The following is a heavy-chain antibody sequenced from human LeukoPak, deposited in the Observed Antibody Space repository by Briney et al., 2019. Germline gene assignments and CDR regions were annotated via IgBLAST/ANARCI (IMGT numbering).Heavy chain of an antibody. D-gene: IGHD5-18*01. CDR1: GGSISSYY. CDR3: VSTLMRENTPMVFDY. V-gene: IGHV4-59*08. CDR2: FPYSGSWCT. Sequence: SETLSLTCTVSGGSISSYYWSWIRQPPGKGLEWNGYFPYSGSWCTNYTSSVKSRVTISVATSKNQFSLKLSTVTAADTAVYYCVSTLMRENTPMVFDYWGQGTLVTVSS. J-gene: IGHJ4*02.